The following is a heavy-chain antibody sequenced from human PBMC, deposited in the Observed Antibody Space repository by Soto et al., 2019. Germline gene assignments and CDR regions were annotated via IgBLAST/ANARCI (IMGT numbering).Heavy chain of an antibody. CDR1: GFTFSSYA. V-gene: IGHV3-23*01. CDR3: AKDLKIKFSYYYGSGSYSYFDY. CDR2: ISGSGGST. Sequence: EVQLLESGGGLVQPGGSLRLSCAASGFTFSSYAMSWVRQAPGKGLEWVSAISGSGGSTYYADSVKGRFTISRDNSKNTLYLQMNSLRAEDTAVYYCAKDLKIKFSYYYGSGSYSYFDYWGQGTLITVSS. J-gene: IGHJ4*02. D-gene: IGHD3-10*01.